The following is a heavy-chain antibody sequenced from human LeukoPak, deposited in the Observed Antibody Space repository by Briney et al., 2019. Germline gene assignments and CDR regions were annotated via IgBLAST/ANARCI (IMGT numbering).Heavy chain of an antibody. V-gene: IGHV3-23*01. Sequence: GGSLRLSCAASGFTFSSYAMSWVRQAPGKGLEWVSAISASGGSTYYADSVKGRFTISRDNSKNTLYLQMSSLRAEDTAVYYCARRSQYSSGWDFDYWGQGTLVTVSS. CDR1: GFTFSSYA. J-gene: IGHJ4*02. D-gene: IGHD6-19*01. CDR2: ISASGGST. CDR3: ARRSQYSSGWDFDY.